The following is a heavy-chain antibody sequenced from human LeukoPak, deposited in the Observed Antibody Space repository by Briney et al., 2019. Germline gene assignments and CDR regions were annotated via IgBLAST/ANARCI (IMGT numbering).Heavy chain of an antibody. D-gene: IGHD3-10*01. CDR3: ARGPTPSYFSGPYFDY. V-gene: IGHV4-34*01. CDR2: INHSGST. CDR1: GGSFSGYY. Sequence: SETLSLTCAVYGGSFSGYYWSWIRQPPGKGLEWIGEINHSGSTNYNPSLKSRVTISVDTSKNQFSLKLSSVTAADTAVYYCARGPTPSYFSGPYFDYWGQGTLVPVSS. J-gene: IGHJ4*02.